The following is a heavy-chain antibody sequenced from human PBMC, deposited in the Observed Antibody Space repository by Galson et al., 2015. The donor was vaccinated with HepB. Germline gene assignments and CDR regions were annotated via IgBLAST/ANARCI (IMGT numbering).Heavy chain of an antibody. J-gene: IGHJ4*02. V-gene: IGHV3-30*03. Sequence: SLRLSCATSGFTFTAYNMHWVRQAPVKGLEWLAIISADGKTTFYADSVRGRFTISRDNSKNTVSLQMNSLRPDDTAVYYCGRDFNWNYDSWGQGTLVTVSS. D-gene: IGHD1-1*01. CDR2: ISADGKTT. CDR1: GFTFTAYN. CDR3: GRDFNWNYDS.